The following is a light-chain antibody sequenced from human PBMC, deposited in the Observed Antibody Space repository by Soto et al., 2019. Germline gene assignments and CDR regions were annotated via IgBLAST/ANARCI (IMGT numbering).Light chain of an antibody. CDR3: MQALQTPWT. Sequence: IVMTQSPLSLPVTPGEPASISCRSSQSLLHTNGYFYLDWYLQKPGQSPQLLIYLGSNRASGVPDRFSGSVSGTDSTLKISRVEAEDVGVYYCMQALQTPWTFGQGTKVDIK. CDR2: LGS. J-gene: IGKJ1*01. CDR1: QSLLHTNGYFY. V-gene: IGKV2-28*01.